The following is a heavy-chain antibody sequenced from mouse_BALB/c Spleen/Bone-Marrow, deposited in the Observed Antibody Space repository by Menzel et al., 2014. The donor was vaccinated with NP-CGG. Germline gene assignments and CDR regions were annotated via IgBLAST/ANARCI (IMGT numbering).Heavy chain of an antibody. D-gene: IGHD2-2*01. J-gene: IGHJ4*01. Sequence: EVKLMESGGGLVQPGGSRKLSCAASGFTFSSFGMHWVRRASEKGLEWVAYISSGSSNINYADTVKGRFTISRDNPKNTLFLQKTSLRSEDTAMYYCARWGYYYAMDYWGQGTSVTVSS. V-gene: IGHV5-17*02. CDR3: ARWGYYYAMDY. CDR2: ISSGSSNI. CDR1: GFTFSSFG.